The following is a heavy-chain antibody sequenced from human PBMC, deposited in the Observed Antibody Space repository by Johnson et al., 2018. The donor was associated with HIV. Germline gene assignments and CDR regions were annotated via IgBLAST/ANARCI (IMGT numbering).Heavy chain of an antibody. CDR1: GFTFSSYA. V-gene: IGHV3-30*14. CDR3: ASGDDDGF. J-gene: IGHJ3*01. D-gene: IGHD5-12*01. Sequence: QVHLVESGGGVVQPGRSLRLSCAASGFTFSSYAMHWVRQAPGKGLEWVAVISFDGSNKFYADSVKGRFTISRDNSKNTLYLQMNSLRAEDTAVYFCASGDDDGFWGQGTKVTVSS. CDR2: ISFDGSNK.